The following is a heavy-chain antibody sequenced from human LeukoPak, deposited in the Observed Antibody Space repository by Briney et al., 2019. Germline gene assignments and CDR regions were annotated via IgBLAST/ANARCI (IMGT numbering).Heavy chain of an antibody. CDR3: AREYHEYYYDSSGSLTFDY. CDR2: ISSSSSYI. V-gene: IGHV3-21*01. Sequence: PGGSLRLSCAASGFTFSSYSMNWVRRAPGKGLEWVSSISSSSSYIYYADSVKGRFTISRDNAKNSLYLQMNSLRAEDTAVYYCAREYHEYYYDSSGSLTFDYWGQGTLVTVSS. CDR1: GFTFSSYS. J-gene: IGHJ4*02. D-gene: IGHD3-22*01.